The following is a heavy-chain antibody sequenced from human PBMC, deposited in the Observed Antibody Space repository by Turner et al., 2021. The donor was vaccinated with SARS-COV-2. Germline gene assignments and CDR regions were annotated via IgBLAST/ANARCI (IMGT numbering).Heavy chain of an antibody. V-gene: IGHV4-39*01. D-gene: IGHD5-18*01. CDR2: IYYSGST. CDR1: GGSISSSRYS. CDR3: ASTVWLQGAFDI. Sequence: QLQLQESGPGRVKPSETLSLTCAVSGGSISSSRYSWGWIRQPPGKGLEWIGHIYYSGSTYYNPSLKSRVTTSVDTSKNQFSLKMSSVTAADTAVYYCASTVWLQGAFDIWGQGTMVTVSS. J-gene: IGHJ3*02.